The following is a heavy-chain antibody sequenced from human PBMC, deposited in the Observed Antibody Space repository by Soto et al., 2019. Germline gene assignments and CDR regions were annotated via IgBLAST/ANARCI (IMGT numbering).Heavy chain of an antibody. Sequence: QVQLVQSGAEVKKPGSSVKVSCKASGGTFSSYAISWVRQAPGQGLEWMGGPIPISGTANYAQKFQGRVTITADESTSTAYLELSSLRSEDTAVYYCARGGRSGTFYYYYGMDVWGQGTTVTVSS. CDR3: ARGGRSGTFYYYYGMDV. D-gene: IGHD3-16*01. V-gene: IGHV1-69*12. CDR1: GGTFSSYA. CDR2: PIPISGTA. J-gene: IGHJ6*02.